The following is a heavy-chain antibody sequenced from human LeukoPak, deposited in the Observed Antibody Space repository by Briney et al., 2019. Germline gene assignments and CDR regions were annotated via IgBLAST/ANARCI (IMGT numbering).Heavy chain of an antibody. CDR1: GFTFSSNA. J-gene: IGHJ5*02. Sequence: GGSLRLSCAASGFTFSSNAVTWVRQAPGQGLEWVSSISETSSHTFYADSVKGRFTISRDNTKNTLFLQMNSLRVEDTAMYYCAKDFSSSWQFDPWGQGTLVTVSS. D-gene: IGHD6-13*01. CDR2: ISETSSHT. CDR3: AKDFSSSWQFDP. V-gene: IGHV3-23*01.